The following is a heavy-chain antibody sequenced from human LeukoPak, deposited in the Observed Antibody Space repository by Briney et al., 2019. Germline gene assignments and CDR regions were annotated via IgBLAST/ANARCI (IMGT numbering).Heavy chain of an antibody. D-gene: IGHD3-9*01. J-gene: IGHJ6*02. Sequence: PSETLSLTCTVSGGSISSSSYYWGWIRQPPGKGLEWIGSIYYSGSTHYNPSLKSRVTISVDTSKNQFSLKLSSVTAADTAVYYCSFDYDILTGYVYGMDVWGQGTTVTVSS. CDR2: IYYSGST. CDR3: SFDYDILTGYVYGMDV. CDR1: GGSISSSSYY. V-gene: IGHV4-39*01.